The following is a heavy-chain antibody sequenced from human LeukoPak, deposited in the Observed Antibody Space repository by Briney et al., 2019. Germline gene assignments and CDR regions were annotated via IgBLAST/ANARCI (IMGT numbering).Heavy chain of an antibody. V-gene: IGHV3-21*01. CDR2: ISSSSSYI. J-gene: IGHJ4*02. D-gene: IGHD5-18*01. Sequence: GGSLRLSCAASGFTFSSYSMNWVRQAPGRGLEWVSPISSSSSYIYYADSVKGRFTISRDNAKNSLYLQMNSLRAEDTAVYYCARAGYSYPYYFDYWGQGTLVTVSS. CDR3: ARAGYSYPYYFDY. CDR1: GFTFSSYS.